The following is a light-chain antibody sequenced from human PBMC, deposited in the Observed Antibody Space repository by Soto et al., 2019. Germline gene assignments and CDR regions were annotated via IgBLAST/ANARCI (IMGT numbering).Light chain of an antibody. Sequence: EIVLTQSPGTLSLSPGERATLSCRASQSVSSSYLAWYQQKPGQAPRLLIYGASSSATGIPDRFSGSWSGTDFILTISRLEPEDFAVYYSQQYDRSPLTFGGGTKVEIK. V-gene: IGKV3-20*01. CDR2: GAS. CDR1: QSVSSSY. J-gene: IGKJ4*01. CDR3: QQYDRSPLT.